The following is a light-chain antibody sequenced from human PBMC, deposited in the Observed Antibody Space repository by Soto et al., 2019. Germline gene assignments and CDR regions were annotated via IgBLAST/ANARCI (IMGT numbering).Light chain of an antibody. CDR1: QSVSSN. J-gene: IGKJ1*01. Sequence: EIVMTQSPATQSVSPGERATHSCRASQSVSSNLAWYQQKPGQAPRLLIYGASTRATGIPARFSGSGSETEFTLTISSLQSEEFAVYYCQQYNNWSRTFGQGTKVDIK. CDR2: GAS. CDR3: QQYNNWSRT. V-gene: IGKV3-15*01.